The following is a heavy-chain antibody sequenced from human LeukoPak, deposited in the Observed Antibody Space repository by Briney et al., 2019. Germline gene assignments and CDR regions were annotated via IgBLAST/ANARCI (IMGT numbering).Heavy chain of an antibody. Sequence: PGASLRLSCAASGFTFSNYAMTWVRQAPGKGLEWVSAICGSGGSTYYADSVKGRFTISRDNSKNTLYLQMNSLRAEDTAVYYCAKAGDFWSGYYYYYYGVDVWGQGTTFTVSS. D-gene: IGHD3-3*01. CDR3: AKAGDFWSGYYYYYYGVDV. V-gene: IGHV3-23*01. CDR1: GFTFSNYA. CDR2: ICGSGGST. J-gene: IGHJ6*02.